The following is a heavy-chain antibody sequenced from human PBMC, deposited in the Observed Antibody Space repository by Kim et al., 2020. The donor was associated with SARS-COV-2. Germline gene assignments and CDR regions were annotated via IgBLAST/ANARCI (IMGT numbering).Heavy chain of an antibody. CDR1: GYTFTSYY. CDR2: INPSGGST. Sequence: ASVKVSCKASGYTFTSYYMHWVRQAPGQGLEWMGIINPSGGSTSYAQKFQGRVTMTRDTSTSTVYMELSSLRSEDTAVYYCARAQYTSLYYYYYYGMDVWGQGTTVTVSS. V-gene: IGHV1-46*01. J-gene: IGHJ6*02. D-gene: IGHD2-2*02. CDR3: ARAQYTSLYYYYYYGMDV.